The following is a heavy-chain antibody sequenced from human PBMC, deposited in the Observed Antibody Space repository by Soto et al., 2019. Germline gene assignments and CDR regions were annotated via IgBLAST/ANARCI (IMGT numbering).Heavy chain of an antibody. D-gene: IGHD6-13*01. CDR3: AYRNLYSSREY. V-gene: IGHV1-69*02. J-gene: IGHJ4*02. Sequence: QVQLVQSGAEVKKPGSSVKVSCKASGGTFSSYTISWVRQAPGQGLEWMGRIIPILGIANYAQKFQGRVTITADKSTSTAYMELSSLRSEDTAVYYCAYRNLYSSREYWGQGTLVTVSS. CDR2: IIPILGIA. CDR1: GGTFSSYT.